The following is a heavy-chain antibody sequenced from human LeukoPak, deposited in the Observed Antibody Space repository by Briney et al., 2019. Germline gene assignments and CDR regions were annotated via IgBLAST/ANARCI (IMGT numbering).Heavy chain of an antibody. D-gene: IGHD7-27*01. CDR3: ARDERPLGPYYYYYGMDV. V-gene: IGHV1-18*01. Sequence: ASVKVSCKASGYTFSTYGINWVRRAPGQGLEWMGWISAYNGNTHYAQKLQGRVTMTTDTSTSTAYMELRSLRSDDTAVYHCARDERPLGPYYYYYGMDVWGQGTTVTVSS. CDR2: ISAYNGNT. CDR1: GYTFSTYG. J-gene: IGHJ6*02.